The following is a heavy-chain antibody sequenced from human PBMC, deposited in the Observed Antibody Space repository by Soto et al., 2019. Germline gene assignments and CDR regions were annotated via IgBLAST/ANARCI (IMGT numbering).Heavy chain of an antibody. CDR1: GGSLSSFY. J-gene: IGHJ4*01. Sequence: QVRLQESGPGLVKSSETLSLTCTVSGGSLSSFYWGWIRRPHGKGLEWIGYIYHSGTARYNSSLKSRVTMSVDSPKNEFSLKLTSVTAADTATDCCARVHKEELATVPAAHYAHWGHGTLVTVAS. D-gene: IGHD2-2*01. CDR2: IYHSGTA. V-gene: IGHV4-59*01. CDR3: ARVHKEELATVPAAHYAH.